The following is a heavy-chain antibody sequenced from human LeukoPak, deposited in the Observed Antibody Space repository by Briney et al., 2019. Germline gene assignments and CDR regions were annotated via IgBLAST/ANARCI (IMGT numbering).Heavy chain of an antibody. Sequence: PSETLSLTCTVSGDSISSSSYYWGWIRQPPGKGLEWIGTIYYSGSTYYNPSLKSRVTISVDTSKNQFSLKLSSVTAADTAVYYCARADSSSWYPYYYYYMDVWGKGTTVTVSS. D-gene: IGHD6-13*01. CDR2: IYYSGST. V-gene: IGHV4-39*07. CDR3: ARADSSSWYPYYYYYMDV. CDR1: GDSISSSSYY. J-gene: IGHJ6*03.